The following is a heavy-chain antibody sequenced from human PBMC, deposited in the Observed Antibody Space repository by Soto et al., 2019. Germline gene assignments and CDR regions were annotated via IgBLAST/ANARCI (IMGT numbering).Heavy chain of an antibody. J-gene: IGHJ4*02. CDR3: ARDAQYSSRWHPIDY. D-gene: IGHD6-19*01. V-gene: IGHV1-18*01. CDR2: IHTYNGNT. Sequence: QVQLVQSGAEVKKPGASVKVYRKASGYTFTDYGISWVRQAPGQGLEWMGWIHTYNGNTNYAQKVQGRVTMTTDSSTSTAYMELRSLRSDDTAVYYCARDAQYSSRWHPIDYWGQGTLVTVSS. CDR1: GYTFTDYG.